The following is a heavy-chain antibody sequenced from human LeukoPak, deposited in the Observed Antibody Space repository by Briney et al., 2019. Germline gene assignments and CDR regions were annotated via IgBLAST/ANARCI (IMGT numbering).Heavy chain of an antibody. Sequence: PGGALRPFRSAPGFIFYNFWMEWVRQTPGEGLEWGANIKYDGTTKYYVDSVKGRFAISRDSAKNSLYLQMNSLRAEDTAVYFCSRQLEEWGQGTLVTVSS. J-gene: IGHJ4*02. CDR2: IKYDGTTK. D-gene: IGHD1-1*01. CDR3: SRQLEE. V-gene: IGHV3-7*03. CDR1: GFIFYNFW.